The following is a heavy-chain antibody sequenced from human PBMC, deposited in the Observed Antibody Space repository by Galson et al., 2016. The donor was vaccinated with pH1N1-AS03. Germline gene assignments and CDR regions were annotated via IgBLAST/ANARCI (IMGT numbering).Heavy chain of an antibody. J-gene: IGHJ5*02. CDR2: TSSSGGST. Sequence: SLRLSCATSGFTFTDFAVGWVRQAPGRGLEWVSATSSSGGSTYYAESVKGRFTISRDYSKNTLYLQMNSLRAEDTAVCYCTRHPRRAAGGLGGFDPWGQGTLVTVSS. CDR3: TRHPRRAAGGLGGFDP. CDR1: GFTFTDFA. V-gene: IGHV3-23*01. D-gene: IGHD6-13*01.